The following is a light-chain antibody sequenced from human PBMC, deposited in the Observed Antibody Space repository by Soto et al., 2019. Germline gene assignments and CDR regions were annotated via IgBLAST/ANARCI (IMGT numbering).Light chain of an antibody. CDR3: QQYGSSPIT. J-gene: IGKJ5*01. Sequence: EVVLAQSPGTLSLSPGERATLSCRASQRLSSSYLAWYQQKPGQAPRLLIFGTSSRATGIPDRFSGSGSGTDFTLTITRLEPEDFAVYYCQQYGSSPITFGQGTRLEIK. CDR1: QRLSSSY. CDR2: GTS. V-gene: IGKV3-20*01.